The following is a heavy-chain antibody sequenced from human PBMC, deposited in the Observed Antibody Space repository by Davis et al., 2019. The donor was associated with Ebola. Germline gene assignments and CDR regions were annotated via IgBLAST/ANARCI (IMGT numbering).Heavy chain of an antibody. J-gene: IGHJ3*02. V-gene: IGHV4-4*02. CDR3: AKDRSYYDLFDI. CDR2: IYHSGST. D-gene: IGHD3-3*01. CDR1: GGSISSSNW. Sequence: PGGSLRLSCAVSGGSISSSNWWSWVRQPPGKGLEWIGEIYHSGSTNYNPSLKSRVTISVDTSKNQFSLKLSSVTAADTAVYYCAKDRSYYDLFDIWGQGTMVTVSS.